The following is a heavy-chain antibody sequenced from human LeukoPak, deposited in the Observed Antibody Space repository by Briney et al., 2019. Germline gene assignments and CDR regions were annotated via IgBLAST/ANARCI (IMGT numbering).Heavy chain of an antibody. Sequence: GSLRLSCAASGFTFSDYYMGWIRQAPGKGLEWIGSIYYSGSTYYNPSLKSRVTISVDTSKNQFSLKLSSVTAADTAVYYCARHPLRITMVRGVMSWFDPWGQGTLVTVSS. J-gene: IGHJ5*02. CDR3: ARHPLRITMVRGVMSWFDP. D-gene: IGHD3-10*01. V-gene: IGHV4-39*01. CDR2: IYYSGST. CDR1: GFTFSDYY.